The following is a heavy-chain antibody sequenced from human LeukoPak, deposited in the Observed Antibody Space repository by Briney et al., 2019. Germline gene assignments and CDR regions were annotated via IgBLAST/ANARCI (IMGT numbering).Heavy chain of an antibody. V-gene: IGHV3-13*01. CDR2: IGTASDT. D-gene: IGHD1-1*01. Sequence: GRSLRLSCAASGLTFSSFDIHWVRHPTRPGQELVSTIGTASDTYYPGSVEGRFTLSRDNAKNSLYLQMNSLTAGDTAVYYCARGPPRGKYYYMDVWGKGTTVTVSS. CDR3: ARGPPRGKYYYMDV. J-gene: IGHJ6*03. CDR1: GLTFSSFD.